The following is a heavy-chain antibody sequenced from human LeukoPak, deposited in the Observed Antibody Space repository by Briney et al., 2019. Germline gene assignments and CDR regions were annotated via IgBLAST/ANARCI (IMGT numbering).Heavy chain of an antibody. Sequence: SETLSLTCTVSGGSISSSSYSWGWIRQPPGKGLEWIGSLYYSGSTYYNPSLNSRVTISVDTSKNQFSLKLSSVTVADTAVYYCARVLDDYGDYRGFGWWLDPWGQGTLVTVSS. V-gene: IGHV4-39*07. CDR3: ARVLDDYGDYRGFGWWLDP. J-gene: IGHJ5*02. CDR1: GGSISSSSYS. D-gene: IGHD4-17*01. CDR2: LYYSGST.